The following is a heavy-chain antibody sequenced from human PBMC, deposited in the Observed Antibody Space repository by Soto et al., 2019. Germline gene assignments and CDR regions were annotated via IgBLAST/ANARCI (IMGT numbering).Heavy chain of an antibody. CDR3: AKDQLRGVRGVIKYYSGMDV. CDR2: ISYDGSNK. D-gene: IGHD3-10*01. CDR1: GFTFSSYG. J-gene: IGHJ6*02. V-gene: IGHV3-30*18. Sequence: QVQLVESGGGVVQPGRSLRLSCAASGFTFSSYGMHWVREAPGKGLEWVAVISYDGSNKYYADSVKGRFTISRDNSKNTLYLQMNSLRAEDTAVYYCAKDQLRGVRGVIKYYSGMDVWGQGTTVTVSS.